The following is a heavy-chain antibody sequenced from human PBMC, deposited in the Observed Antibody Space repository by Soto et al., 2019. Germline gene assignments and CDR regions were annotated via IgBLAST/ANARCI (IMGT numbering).Heavy chain of an antibody. J-gene: IGHJ6*02. CDR1: GFTLSTYW. V-gene: IGHV3-7*01. D-gene: IGHD6-19*01. CDR2: IKQDGSEK. Sequence: EVQLVESGGGLVQPGRSLRLSCAASGFTLSTYWMSWVRQAPGKGLEWVANIKQDGSEKYYVDSVKGRFTISRDNAKNALYLQMNSLRDEDTGVYFCARDLSRGWHPNGGLDVWGRGTTVAVSS. CDR3: ARDLSRGWHPNGGLDV.